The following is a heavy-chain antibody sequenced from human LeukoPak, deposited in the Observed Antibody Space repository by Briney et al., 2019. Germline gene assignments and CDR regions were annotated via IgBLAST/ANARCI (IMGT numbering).Heavy chain of an antibody. CDR2: IRYSGST. Sequence: TPSETLSLTCSVYGGSFSDYYWSWIRQPPGKGLEWIGYIRYSGSTNYNPSLKSRVTISVDTSKNQFSLKLSSVTAADTAVYYCARAGPRRDGYNVDYWGQGTLVTVSS. CDR3: ARAGPRRDGYNVDY. J-gene: IGHJ4*02. D-gene: IGHD5-24*01. CDR1: GGSFSDYY. V-gene: IGHV4-59*01.